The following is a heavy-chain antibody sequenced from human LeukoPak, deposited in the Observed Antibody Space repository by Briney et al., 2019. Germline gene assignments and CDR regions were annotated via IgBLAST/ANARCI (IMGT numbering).Heavy chain of an antibody. J-gene: IGHJ6*02. CDR2: IKQDGSEK. CDR1: GFTFSSYW. D-gene: IGHD4-17*01. V-gene: IGHV3-7*01. Sequence: GGSLRLSCAASGFTFSSYWMSWVRQAPGKGLEWVANIKQDGSEKYYVDSVKGRFTISRDNAKNSLYLQMNDLRAQGTAVLYCHGGEVTVTWYYYYYGMDVWGQGTTVTVSS. CDR3: HGGEVTVTWYYYYYGMDV.